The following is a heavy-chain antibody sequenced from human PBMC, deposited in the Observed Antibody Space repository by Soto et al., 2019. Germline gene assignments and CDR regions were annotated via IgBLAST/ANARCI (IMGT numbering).Heavy chain of an antibody. CDR3: ARGWSSGWYDKAFDI. CDR2: ISGSGGST. V-gene: IGHV3-23*01. CDR1: GFTFSSYA. D-gene: IGHD6-19*01. J-gene: IGHJ3*02. Sequence: GGSLRLSCAASGFTFSSYAMSWVRQAPGKGLEWVSAISGSGGSTYYANSVKGRFTISRENAKNSLYLQMNSLRAGDTAVYYCARGWSSGWYDKAFDIWGQGTMVTVSS.